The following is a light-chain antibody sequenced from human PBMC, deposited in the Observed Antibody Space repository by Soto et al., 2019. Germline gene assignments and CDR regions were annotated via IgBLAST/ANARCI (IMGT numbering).Light chain of an antibody. CDR1: QSITGW. CDR3: QQRSNWPWA. V-gene: IGKV1-5*03. J-gene: IGKJ1*01. Sequence: DIQMTQSPSTLSASVGDRITITCRASQSITGWLAWYQQKPGKAPRLLIYEASSLESGVPSRFSGSGSGTEFTLTISSLQPDDSATYYCQQRSNWPWAFGQGTKVDIK. CDR2: EAS.